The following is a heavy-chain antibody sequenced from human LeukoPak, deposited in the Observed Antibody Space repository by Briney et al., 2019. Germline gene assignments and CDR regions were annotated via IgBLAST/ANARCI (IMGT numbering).Heavy chain of an antibody. CDR3: ARETPHARAFDI. Sequence: PGGSLRLSCAAPGFTFSSYWMSWVRQAPGKGLEWVANIKQDGSENYYVDSLKGRFTISRDNAKNPLYLQMNSLRAENTAVYYCARETPHARAFDIWGQGTMVTVSS. CDR2: IKQDGSEN. J-gene: IGHJ3*02. D-gene: IGHD2-8*01. V-gene: IGHV3-7*01. CDR1: GFTFSSYW.